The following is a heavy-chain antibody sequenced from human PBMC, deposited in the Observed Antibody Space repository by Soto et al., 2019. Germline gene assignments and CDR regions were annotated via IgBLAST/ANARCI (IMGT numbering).Heavy chain of an antibody. J-gene: IGHJ5*02. CDR2: IYYSGST. D-gene: IGHD6-6*01. Sequence: SETLSLTCTVSGGSISSGGYYWSWIRQHPGKGLEWIGYIYYSGSTYYNPSLKSRVTISVDTSKNQFSLKLSSVTAADTAVYYCAREKRGYSSSYTNWFDPWGQGTLVTV. CDR1: GGSISSGGYY. CDR3: AREKRGYSSSYTNWFDP. V-gene: IGHV4-31*03.